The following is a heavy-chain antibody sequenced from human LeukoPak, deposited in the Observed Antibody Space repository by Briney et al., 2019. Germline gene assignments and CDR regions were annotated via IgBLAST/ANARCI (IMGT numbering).Heavy chain of an antibody. J-gene: IGHJ4*02. CDR3: ARDTGSGYIRGG. CDR1: GGSFSGYY. Sequence: PSETLSLTCAVYGGSFSGYYWSWIRQPPGKGLEWIGEINHSGSTNYNPSLKSRVTISVDTSKNQFSLKLSSVTAADTAVYYCARDTGSGYIRGGWGQGTLVTVSS. CDR2: INHSGST. D-gene: IGHD3-3*01. V-gene: IGHV4-34*01.